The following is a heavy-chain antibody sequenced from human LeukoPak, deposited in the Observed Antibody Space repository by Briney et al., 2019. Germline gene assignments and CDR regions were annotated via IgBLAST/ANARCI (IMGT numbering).Heavy chain of an antibody. CDR2: ISYDGSNK. CDR3: ARDLSSLLSLNGHDAFDI. CDR1: GFTFSSYA. J-gene: IGHJ3*02. D-gene: IGHD2-8*02. V-gene: IGHV3-30-3*01. Sequence: GGSLRLSCAASGFTFSSYAMHWVRQAPGKGLEWVAVISYDGSNKYYADSVKGRFTISRDNAKNSLYLQMNSLRAEDTAVYYCARDLSSLLSLNGHDAFDIWGQGTMVTVSS.